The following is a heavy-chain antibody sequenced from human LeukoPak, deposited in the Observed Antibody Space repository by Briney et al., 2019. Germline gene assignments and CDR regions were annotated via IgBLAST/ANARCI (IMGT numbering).Heavy chain of an antibody. CDR2: IYTSGST. V-gene: IGHV4-4*07. CDR1: GGSISSYY. J-gene: IGHJ6*02. D-gene: IGHD5-12*01. CDR3: ARASGYDPPYYYYGMDV. Sequence: SETLSLTCTASGGSISSYYWSWIRQPAGKGLEWIGRIYTSGSTNYNPSLKSRVTMSVDTSKNQFSLKLSSATAADTAVYYCARASGYDPPYYYYGMDVWGQGTTVTVSS.